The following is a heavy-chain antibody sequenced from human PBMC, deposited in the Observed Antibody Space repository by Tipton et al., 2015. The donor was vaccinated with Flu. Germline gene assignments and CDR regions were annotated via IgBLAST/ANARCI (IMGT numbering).Heavy chain of an antibody. D-gene: IGHD3-22*01. CDR3: ARDSYDSSGYPYYSYGMDV. Sequence: TLSLTCTVSGGSISSGDYYWSWIRQPPGKGLEWIGYIYYSGSTYYNPSLKSRVTISVDTSKNQFSLKLSSVTAADTAVYYCARDSYDSSGYPYYSYGMDVWGQGTTVTVSS. J-gene: IGHJ6*02. CDR2: IYYSGST. CDR1: GGSISSGDYY. V-gene: IGHV4-30-4*01.